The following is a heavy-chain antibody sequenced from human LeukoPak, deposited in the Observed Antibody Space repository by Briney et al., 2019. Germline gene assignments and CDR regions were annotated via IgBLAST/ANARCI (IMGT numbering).Heavy chain of an antibody. Sequence: ASVKVSCKVSGYTLTELSMHWVRQAPGKGLEWMGGFDPEDGETIYAQKFQGRVTMTEDTSTDTAYMELSSLRSEDTAVYYCATSKLWFGELPPRGFDYWGQEPWSPSPQ. CDR2: FDPEDGET. D-gene: IGHD3-10*01. CDR3: ATSKLWFGELPPRGFDY. CDR1: GYTLTELS. V-gene: IGHV1-24*01. J-gene: IGHJ4*01.